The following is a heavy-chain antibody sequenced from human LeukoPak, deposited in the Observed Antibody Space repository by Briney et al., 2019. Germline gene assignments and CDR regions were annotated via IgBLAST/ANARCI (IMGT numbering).Heavy chain of an antibody. V-gene: IGHV4-34*01. CDR3: ARPLYQLLYGARDAFDI. Sequence: SETLSLTSAVYGGSFSGYYWSWIRQPPGKGLEWIGEINHSGSTNYNPSLKSRVTISVDTSKNQFSLKLSSVTAADTAVYYCARPLYQLLYGARDAFDIWGQGTMVTVSP. J-gene: IGHJ3*02. CDR1: GGSFSGYY. CDR2: INHSGST. D-gene: IGHD2-2*02.